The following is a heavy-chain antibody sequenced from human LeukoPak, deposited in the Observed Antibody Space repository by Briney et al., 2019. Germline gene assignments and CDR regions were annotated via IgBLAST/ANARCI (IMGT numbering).Heavy chain of an antibody. CDR3: ARGPNSNWSGLDF. Sequence: GGSLRLSCAASGFTFSSYAMNWVRQAPGKGLEWVSAITGSSSSTYYTDTVKGRFTISRDNAKNTLNLQVNNLRAEDTAVYYCARGPNSNWSGLDFWGQGTLLTVSS. CDR1: GFTFSSYA. V-gene: IGHV3-23*01. J-gene: IGHJ4*02. CDR2: ITGSSSST. D-gene: IGHD6-6*01.